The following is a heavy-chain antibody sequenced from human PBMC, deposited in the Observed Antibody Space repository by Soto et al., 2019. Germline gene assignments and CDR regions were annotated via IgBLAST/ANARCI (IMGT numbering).Heavy chain of an antibody. Sequence: PSETLSLTCTVSGGSINTFYWSWVRHPAGKGLEWIGRIFSSGSTSFNPSLESRVAMPVDTSKNHFSLNLSSATAADMAVYYCAREGSYSAYNFAHGIQLWSFDFWGQGALVTVSS. CDR1: GGSINTFY. D-gene: IGHD5-12*01. CDR2: IFSSGST. V-gene: IGHV4-4*07. J-gene: IGHJ4*02. CDR3: AREGSYSAYNFAHGIQLWSFDF.